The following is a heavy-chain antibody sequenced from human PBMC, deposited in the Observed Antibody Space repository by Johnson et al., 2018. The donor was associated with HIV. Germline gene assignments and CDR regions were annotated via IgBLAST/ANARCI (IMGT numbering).Heavy chain of an antibody. D-gene: IGHD3-22*01. Sequence: QMQLVESGGGLMQPGGSLRLSCAASGFTFSSYAMHWVRQAPGTGLEWVAVISYDGSNKYYADSVKGRFTISRDNSKNTYLQMNSLRAEDTAFYYCARAPDKFDNSDSNDGFDFWGQGTMVTVSS. V-gene: IGHV3-30-3*01. CDR3: ARAPDKFDNSDSNDGFDF. CDR1: GFTFSSYA. J-gene: IGHJ3*01. CDR2: ISYDGSNK.